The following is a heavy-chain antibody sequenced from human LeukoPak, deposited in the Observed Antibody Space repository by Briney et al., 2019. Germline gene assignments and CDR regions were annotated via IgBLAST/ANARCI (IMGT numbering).Heavy chain of an antibody. Sequence: PSETLSLTCTVSGGSINSYYWSWIRQPPGKGLEWIGYIYYTGGETHYNPSLKSRLTISVDTSKNQFSLMLTSVTAADTAVYYCARQPGGTAAFDIWAQGTMVTVSS. CDR2: IYYTGGET. J-gene: IGHJ3*02. CDR3: ARQPGGTAAFDI. V-gene: IGHV4-59*08. D-gene: IGHD1-14*01. CDR1: GGSINSYY.